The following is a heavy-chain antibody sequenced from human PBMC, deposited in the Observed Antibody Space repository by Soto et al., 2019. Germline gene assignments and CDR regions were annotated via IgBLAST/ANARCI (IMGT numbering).Heavy chain of an antibody. CDR3: AREGLVLVPTTVNSDYYDYAIDV. J-gene: IGHJ6*02. CDR1: GDMFDPYT. V-gene: IGHV1-69*12. CDR2: IVPRSAKS. D-gene: IGHD2-2*01. Sequence: QVQLVQSGAEVKKPGASVRVSCTASGDMFDPYTINWMRQAPGRGLEWVGGIVPRSAKSNYAQKFEGRVTSTADESTSTAYRELSSLRSDDTAVYYRAREGLVLVPTTVNSDYYDYAIDVWGQVTTGTVSS.